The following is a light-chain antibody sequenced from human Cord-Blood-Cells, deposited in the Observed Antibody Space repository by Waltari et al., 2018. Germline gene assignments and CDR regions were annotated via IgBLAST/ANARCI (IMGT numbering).Light chain of an antibody. CDR3: QQYYSTPRT. V-gene: IGKV4-1*01. J-gene: IGKJ2*02. CDR1: QSVVYSSNNKNY. CDR2: WAS. Sequence: DIVMTQSPDSLAVSLGERATINSKSSQSVVYSSNNKNYLAWYQQKPGQPPKLLIYWASTRESGVPDRFSGSGSGTDFTLTISSLQAEDVAVYYCQQYYSTPRTFGQGTKLEIK.